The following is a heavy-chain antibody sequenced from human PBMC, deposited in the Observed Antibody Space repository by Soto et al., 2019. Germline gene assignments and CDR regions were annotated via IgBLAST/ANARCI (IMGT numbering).Heavy chain of an antibody. Sequence: GSLRLSCAASGXTFSSYSMSWVRQAPGKGLEWVSAISGSGGSTYYADSVKGRFTISRDNSKNTLYLQMNSLRAEDTAVYYCAKDFYGSGINWFDPWGQGTLVTVSS. CDR3: AKDFYGSGINWFDP. V-gene: IGHV3-23*01. CDR1: GXTFSSYS. J-gene: IGHJ5*02. D-gene: IGHD3-10*01. CDR2: ISGSGGST.